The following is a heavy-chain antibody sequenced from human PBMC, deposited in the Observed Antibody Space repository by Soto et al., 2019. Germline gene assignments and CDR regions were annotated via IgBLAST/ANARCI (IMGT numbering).Heavy chain of an antibody. Sequence: QVQLVQSGAEVKKPGASVKVSCKASGYTFTSYGISWVRQAPGQGLEWMGWISAYNGNTNYAQKLQGRVTMTTDTSTSTGDMELRSLRSDATAVYYCARDRASVPSHYYGIDVWGQGTTVTVSS. J-gene: IGHJ6*02. CDR3: ARDRASVPSHYYGIDV. CDR2: ISAYNGNT. V-gene: IGHV1-18*01. CDR1: GYTFTSYG. D-gene: IGHD2-2*01.